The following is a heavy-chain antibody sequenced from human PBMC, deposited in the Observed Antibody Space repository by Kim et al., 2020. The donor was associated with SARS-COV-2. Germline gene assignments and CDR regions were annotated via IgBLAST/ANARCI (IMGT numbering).Heavy chain of an antibody. V-gene: IGHV4-59*09. D-gene: IGHD3-22*01. J-gene: IGHJ4*02. Sequence: PSLKSRVTISVDTSKNQFSRKLSSVTAADTAVYYCARGSGLGYYGDYFDYWGQGTLVTVSS. CDR3: ARGSGLGYYGDYFDY.